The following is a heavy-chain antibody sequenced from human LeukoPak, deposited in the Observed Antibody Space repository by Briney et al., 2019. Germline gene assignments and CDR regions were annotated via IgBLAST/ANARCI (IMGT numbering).Heavy chain of an antibody. D-gene: IGHD4-11*01. Sequence: ASVKVSCKASGYTFTSYGISWVRQAPGQGLEWMGWISAYNGNTNYAQKLQGRVTMTTDTSTSTAYMELRSLRSDDTAVYYCARGLLNTVTPSRWFDPWGQGTLVTVSS. V-gene: IGHV1-18*01. J-gene: IGHJ5*02. CDR3: ARGLLNTVTPSRWFDP. CDR1: GYTFTSYG. CDR2: ISAYNGNT.